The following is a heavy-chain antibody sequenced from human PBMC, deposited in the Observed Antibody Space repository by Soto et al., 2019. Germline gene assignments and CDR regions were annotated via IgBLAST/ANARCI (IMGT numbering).Heavy chain of an antibody. CDR3: ARHGNDQKQWPGYFQH. CDR1: GGSISSYY. CDR2: IYYSGST. Sequence: SETLSLTCTVSGGSISSYYWSWIRQPPGKGLEWIGYIYYSGSTNYNPSLKSRVTISVDTSKNQFSLKLSSVTAADTAVYYCARHGNDQKQWPGYFQHWGQGTLVTVSS. D-gene: IGHD6-19*01. J-gene: IGHJ1*01. V-gene: IGHV4-59*08.